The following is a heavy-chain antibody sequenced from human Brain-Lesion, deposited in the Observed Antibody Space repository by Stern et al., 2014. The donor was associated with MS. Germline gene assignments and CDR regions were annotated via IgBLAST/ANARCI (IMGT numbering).Heavy chain of an antibody. Sequence: QLQLQESGPGLVKPSETLSLTCTVSGGSIGRSSYYWGWIRQPPGKGLEWIGNIFYTGSTFYDPSLQSRVTISLDTPNNQFSLSLNSVTAADTAVYYCARGAGVFDSWGQGTLVTVSP. V-gene: IGHV4-39*02. D-gene: IGHD6-19*01. CDR3: ARGAGVFDS. J-gene: IGHJ4*02. CDR1: GGSIGRSSYY. CDR2: IFYTGST.